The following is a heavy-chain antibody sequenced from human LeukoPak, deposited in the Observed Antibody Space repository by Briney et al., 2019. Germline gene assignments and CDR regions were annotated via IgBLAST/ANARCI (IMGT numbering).Heavy chain of an antibody. Sequence: ASVKVSCKASGDTFTNYHMHWVRQAPGQGLEWMGIINPSGFRTSNAQKFQGRLTMTRDTSTITVYMELSSLRSEDTAVYYCAREVGGRVDYWGQGTLVTVSS. J-gene: IGHJ4*02. CDR1: GDTFTNYH. V-gene: IGHV1-46*01. CDR2: INPSGFRT. D-gene: IGHD6-19*01. CDR3: AREVGGRVDY.